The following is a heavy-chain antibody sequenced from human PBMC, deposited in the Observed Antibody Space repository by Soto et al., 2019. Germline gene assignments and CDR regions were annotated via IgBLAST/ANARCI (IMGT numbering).Heavy chain of an antibody. D-gene: IGHD2-15*01. J-gene: IGHJ3*02. V-gene: IGHV1-69*02. CDR2: IIPILGIA. CDR3: ASFYCSGGSCYGRRACDI. Sequence: QVQLVQSGAEVKKPGSSVKVSCKASGGTFSSYTISWVRQAPGQGLEWMGRIIPILGIANYAQKFQGRVTITADKSTSTAYMELSSLRSEDTAVYYCASFYCSGGSCYGRRACDIWGQGTMVTVSS. CDR1: GGTFSSYT.